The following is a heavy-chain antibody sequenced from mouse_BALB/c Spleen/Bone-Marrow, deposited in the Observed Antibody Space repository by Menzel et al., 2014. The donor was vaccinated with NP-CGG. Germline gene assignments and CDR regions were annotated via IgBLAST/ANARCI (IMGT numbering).Heavy chain of an antibody. J-gene: IGHJ3*01. D-gene: IGHD1-1*01. Sequence: VQLKESGGGLVQPGESLKLSCESNEYEFPSHDMSWVRKTPEKRLELVAAINSDGGSTYYPDTMERRVIISRDNSKXTLYLQMSSLSSDDTAFYYCARHGDYYGSSLFAYWGQGTLVTVSA. CDR2: INSDGGST. CDR1: EYEFPSHD. CDR3: ARHGDYYGSSLFAY. V-gene: IGHV5-2*01.